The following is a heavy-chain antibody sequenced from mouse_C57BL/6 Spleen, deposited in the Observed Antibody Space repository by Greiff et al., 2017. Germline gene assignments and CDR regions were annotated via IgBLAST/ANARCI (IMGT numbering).Heavy chain of an antibody. CDR3: ARSGYYDYAGFAY. CDR1: GYMFTDYY. J-gene: IGHJ3*01. D-gene: IGHD2-4*01. CDR2: INPNNGGT. V-gene: IGHV1-26*01. Sequence: EVQLQQSGPELVKPGASVKISCKASGYMFTDYYMNWVKQSHGKSLEWIGDINPNNGGTSYNQKFKGKATLTVDKSSSTAYMELRSLTSEDSAVYYCARSGYYDYAGFAYWGQGTLVTVSA.